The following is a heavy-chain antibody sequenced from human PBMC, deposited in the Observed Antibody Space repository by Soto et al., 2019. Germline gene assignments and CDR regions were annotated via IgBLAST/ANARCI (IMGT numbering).Heavy chain of an antibody. D-gene: IGHD3-3*02. CDR3: ARGREHWQGGDYYYYGMDV. CDR2: IYYSGST. V-gene: IGHV4-59*01. CDR1: GGSISSYY. J-gene: IGHJ6*02. Sequence: PSETLSLTCTVSGGSISSYYWSWIRQPPGKGLEWIGYIYYSGSTNYNPSLKSRVTISVDTSKNQFSLKLSSVTAADTAVYYCARGREHWQGGDYYYYGMDVWGQGTTVTVSS.